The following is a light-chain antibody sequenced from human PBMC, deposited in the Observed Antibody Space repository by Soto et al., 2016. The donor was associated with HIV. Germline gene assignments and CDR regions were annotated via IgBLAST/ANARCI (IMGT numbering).Light chain of an antibody. J-gene: IGLJ2*01. CDR3: MSRDNNTNPVI. Sequence: SSELTQDPAVSVALGQTVKITCQGDSLRSYYATWYQQKPGQAPVFVIYGQSNRPSGIPDRFSGSSSGDRASLTITGAQAEDEADYYCMSRDNNTNPVIFGGGTKLTV. CDR2: GQS. CDR1: SLRSYY. V-gene: IGLV3-19*01.